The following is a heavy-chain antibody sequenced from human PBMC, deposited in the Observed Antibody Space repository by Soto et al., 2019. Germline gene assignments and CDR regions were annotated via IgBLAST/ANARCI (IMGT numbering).Heavy chain of an antibody. V-gene: IGHV4-39*01. CDR1: NDSINSDTYY. J-gene: IGHJ4*02. CDR3: ARREGLATISYYFDF. Sequence: SETLSLTCSVSNDSINSDTYYWGWILQPPGKGLEWIGSIYYRGNAYYNPSLQTRVTISLDKSKSQFSLKLNSVTAADSAVYFCARREGLATISYYFDFWGPGALVTVSS. CDR2: IYYRGNA. D-gene: IGHD3-9*01.